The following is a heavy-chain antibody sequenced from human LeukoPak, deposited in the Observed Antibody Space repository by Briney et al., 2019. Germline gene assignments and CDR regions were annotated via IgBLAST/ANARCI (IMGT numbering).Heavy chain of an antibody. D-gene: IGHD2-2*01. J-gene: IGHJ6*03. CDR3: ANSLCSSTSCYYYYMDV. CDR2: IRYDGSNK. V-gene: IGHV3-30*02. Sequence: GGSLRLSCAASGFTFSSYGMHWVRQAPGKGLEWVAFIRYDGSNKYYADSVKGRFTTSRDNSKNTPYLQMNSLRAEDTAVYYCANSLCSSTSCYYYYMDVWGKGTTVTVSS. CDR1: GFTFSSYG.